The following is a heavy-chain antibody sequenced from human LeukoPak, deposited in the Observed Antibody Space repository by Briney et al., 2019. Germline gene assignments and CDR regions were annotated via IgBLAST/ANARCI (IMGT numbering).Heavy chain of an antibody. Sequence: SETLSLTCTVSGGSISSHYWSWIRQPPGKGLEWIGYIYYSGSTNYNPSLKSRVTISVDTSKNQFSLKLSSVTAADTAVYYCARVAGTPLRYYYYYMDVWGKGTTVTVSS. J-gene: IGHJ6*03. CDR1: GGSISSHY. D-gene: IGHD6-19*01. V-gene: IGHV4-59*11. CDR3: ARVAGTPLRYYYYYMDV. CDR2: IYYSGST.